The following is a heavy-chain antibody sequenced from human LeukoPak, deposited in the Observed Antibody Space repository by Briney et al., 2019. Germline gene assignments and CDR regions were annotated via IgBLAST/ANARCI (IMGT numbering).Heavy chain of an antibody. D-gene: IGHD3-3*01. Sequence: PGGSLRLSCAASGFTFSSYWMYWVRQAPGKGLVWVSRINSDARNTNYPDSVQGRFTISRDNAKNTPYLQMNSLRVEDTAVYYCASGIGVGDSFDIWGQGTMVTVSS. CDR3: ASGIGVGDSFDI. J-gene: IGHJ3*02. V-gene: IGHV3-74*01. CDR2: INSDARNT. CDR1: GFTFSSYW.